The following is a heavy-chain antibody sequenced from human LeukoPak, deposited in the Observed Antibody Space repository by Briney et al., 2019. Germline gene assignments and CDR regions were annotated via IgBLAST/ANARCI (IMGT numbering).Heavy chain of an antibody. V-gene: IGHV4-59*01. CDR3: ASMSAYDYFFNY. CDR2: FYYRGST. J-gene: IGHJ4*02. CDR1: GVSISSYY. Sequence: SETLSLTCTVSGVSISSYYWSWIRQPPGKGLEWIGYFYYRGSTNYNPSLKSRVSISVDTSKNQLSLKLSSVTAADTAVYYCASMSAYDYFFNYWGQGTLVTVSS. D-gene: IGHD5-12*01.